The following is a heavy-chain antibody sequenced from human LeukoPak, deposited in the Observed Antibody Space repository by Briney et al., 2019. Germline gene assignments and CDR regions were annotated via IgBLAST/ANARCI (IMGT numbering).Heavy chain of an antibody. CDR1: GFTFSSSA. D-gene: IGHD1-26*01. CDR3: AKDFSGSPYYFDY. V-gene: IGHV3-23*01. Sequence: GGSLRLSCAASGFTFSSSAMSWVRQAPGKGLEWVSAISNNGGYTYYADSVQGRFTISRDNSKSTLCLQMNSLRAEDTAVYYCAKDFSGSPYYFDYWGQGTLVTVSS. CDR2: ISNNGGYT. J-gene: IGHJ4*02.